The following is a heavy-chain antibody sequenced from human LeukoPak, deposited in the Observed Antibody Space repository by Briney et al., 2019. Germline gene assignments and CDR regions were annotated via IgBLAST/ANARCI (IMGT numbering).Heavy chain of an antibody. D-gene: IGHD3-22*01. J-gene: IGHJ5*02. CDR3: ARWEYYDRRWFDP. CDR1: GFTFSSYW. V-gene: IGHV3-7*01. CDR2: IKQDGGEK. Sequence: GGSLRLSXAASGFTFSSYWMSWVRQAPGKGLEWAANIKQDGGEKCYVDSVKGRFTISRDNAKNSLYLQMSSLRAEDTAVYYCARWEYYDRRWFDPWGQGTLVTVSS.